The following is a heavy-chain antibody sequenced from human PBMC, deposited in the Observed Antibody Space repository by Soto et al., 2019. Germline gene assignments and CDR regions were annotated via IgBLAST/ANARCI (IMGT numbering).Heavy chain of an antibody. CDR1: GGSISGFY. J-gene: IGHJ3*02. D-gene: IGHD5-12*01. Sequence: PSETLSLTCTASGGSISGFYWSWIRQPPGKGREWIAYIYNNGRTNYNPSLRSRVSISVDTSTNHISLKVISVTAADTAIYYCARGRDGYNFASFDIWGQGTMVTVSS. CDR2: IYNNGRT. V-gene: IGHV4-59*01. CDR3: ARGRDGYNFASFDI.